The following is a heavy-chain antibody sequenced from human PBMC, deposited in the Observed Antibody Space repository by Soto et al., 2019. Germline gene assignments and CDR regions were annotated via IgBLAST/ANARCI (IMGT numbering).Heavy chain of an antibody. Sequence: SETLSLTCEVSGVSVSNRTHYWTWIRQPPGKGLEWIGFLYYGGTNYNPSLKSPLTIALDTSKNEISLKLSSVTDGDTAVYYCVRELGLTARSDDKYYYYALDVWGQGTTVTVSS. D-gene: IGHD3-22*01. CDR2: LYYGGT. V-gene: IGHV4-61*01. CDR1: GVSVSNRTHY. J-gene: IGHJ6*02. CDR3: VRELGLTARSDDKYYYYALDV.